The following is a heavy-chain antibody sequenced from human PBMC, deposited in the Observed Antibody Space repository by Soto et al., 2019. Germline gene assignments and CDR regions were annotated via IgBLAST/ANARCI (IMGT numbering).Heavy chain of an antibody. Sequence: QVQLVESGGGVVQPGRSLRLSCAASGFAFNKYGVHWVCQAPGEGLEWVSLISFDGSDEWYADSVKGRFTISRDNSKNTLYLQMNSLRPEDTAVYYCAKGYEISPPIASGWYPHYYYGMDVWGQGTTVTVSS. D-gene: IGHD6-19*01. CDR3: AKGYEISPPIASGWYPHYYYGMDV. V-gene: IGHV3-30*18. CDR1: GFAFNKYG. J-gene: IGHJ6*02. CDR2: ISFDGSDE.